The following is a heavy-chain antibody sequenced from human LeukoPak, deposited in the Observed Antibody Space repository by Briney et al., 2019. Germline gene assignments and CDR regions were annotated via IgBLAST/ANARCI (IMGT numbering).Heavy chain of an antibody. D-gene: IGHD3-16*01. J-gene: IGHJ6*02. Sequence: GGSLRLSCAASGLTFSRFAMTWVRQAPGKGLEWVSSLSGSGGSTYYADSVKGRFTISRDNAKNSLYLQMNSLRAEDTAVYYCAREGGYQYYYAMDVWGQGTTVTVSS. CDR1: GLTFSRFA. CDR3: AREGGYQYYYAMDV. CDR2: LSGSGGST. V-gene: IGHV3-23*01.